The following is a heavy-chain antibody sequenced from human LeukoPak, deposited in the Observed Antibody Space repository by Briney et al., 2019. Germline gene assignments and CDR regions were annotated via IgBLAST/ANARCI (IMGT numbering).Heavy chain of an antibody. Sequence: PSQTLSLTCTVSGGSISSGGYYWSWLRQHPGKGLEWIGYIYYSGSTYYNPSLKSRVTISVDTSKNQFSLKLSSATAADTAVYYCARGYPGYCSSTSCYWFDPWGQGTLVTVSS. CDR2: IYYSGST. J-gene: IGHJ5*02. CDR3: ARGYPGYCSSTSCYWFDP. CDR1: GGSISSGGYY. D-gene: IGHD2-2*01. V-gene: IGHV4-31*03.